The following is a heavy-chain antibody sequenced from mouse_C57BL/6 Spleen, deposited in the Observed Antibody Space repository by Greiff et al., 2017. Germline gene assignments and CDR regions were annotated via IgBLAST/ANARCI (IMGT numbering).Heavy chain of an antibody. CDR1: GYTFTGYW. CDR3: AGRNSYWYFDV. Sequence: QVQLQQSGAELLKPGASVKLSCKATGYTFTGYWIAWVKQRPGHGLEWIGEILPGSGSTNYNEKFKGKATFTADTTSNTAYMQLSSLTTEDSAIDYGAGRNSYWYFDVWGTGTTVTVSS. CDR2: ILPGSGST. D-gene: IGHD1-1*01. J-gene: IGHJ1*03. V-gene: IGHV1-9*01.